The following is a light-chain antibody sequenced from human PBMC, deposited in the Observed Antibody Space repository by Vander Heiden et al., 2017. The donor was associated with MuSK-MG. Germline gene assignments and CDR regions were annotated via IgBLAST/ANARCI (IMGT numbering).Light chain of an antibody. V-gene: IGKV3-20*01. CDR1: QSVSSSY. J-gene: IGKJ2*01. CDR2: GAS. CDR3: QQDGTSPYT. Sequence: EIVLTQSPGTLSLSPGEGATLSCRASQSVSSSYLAWYQQKPGQAPSLLIYGASSRATGIPDRFSGSGSGTDFTLTISRLEPEDFAVYYCQQDGTSPYTFGQGTKLEIK.